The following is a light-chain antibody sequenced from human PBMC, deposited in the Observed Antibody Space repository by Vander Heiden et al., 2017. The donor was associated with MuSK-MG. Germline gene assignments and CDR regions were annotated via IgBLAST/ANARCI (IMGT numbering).Light chain of an antibody. CDR3: QQYNRYST. CDR1: QSISSW. CDR2: KAS. Sequence: IQLTQSPSTLSASVGERVTITCRASQSISSWLAWYQQKPGKAPKLLIYKASNLESGVPSRFSGSGSGTEFTLTISSLQPDDFATYYCQQYNRYSTFGQGTKLEIK. V-gene: IGKV1-5*03. J-gene: IGKJ2*01.